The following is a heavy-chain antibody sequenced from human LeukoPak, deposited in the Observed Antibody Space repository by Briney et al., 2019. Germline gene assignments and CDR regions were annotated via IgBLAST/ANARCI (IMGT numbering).Heavy chain of an antibody. Sequence: PGGSLRLSCAASGFTFSTYSMNWVRQAPGKGLEWVSSISSSSSYIFYADSVKGRFTISRDNAKNSLYLQMNSLRAEDTAVYYCATAGNYRFDYWGQGTLVTVSS. CDR2: ISSSSSYI. CDR1: GFTFSTYS. CDR3: ATAGNYRFDY. V-gene: IGHV3-21*01. D-gene: IGHD1-7*01. J-gene: IGHJ4*02.